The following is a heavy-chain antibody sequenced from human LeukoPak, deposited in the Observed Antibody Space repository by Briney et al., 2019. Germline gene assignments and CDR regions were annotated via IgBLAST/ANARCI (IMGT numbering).Heavy chain of an antibody. V-gene: IGHV3-64*01. J-gene: IGHJ2*01. D-gene: IGHD4-17*01. CDR3: ARDYGYGDYAGYWYFDL. Sequence: GGSLRLSCAASGFTFSSYAMHWVRQAPGKGLEYVSAISSNGGSTYYANSVKGRFTISRDNSKNTLYLQMGSLRAEDMAVYYCARDYGYGDYAGYWYFDLWGRGTLVTVSS. CDR1: GFTFSSYA. CDR2: ISSNGGST.